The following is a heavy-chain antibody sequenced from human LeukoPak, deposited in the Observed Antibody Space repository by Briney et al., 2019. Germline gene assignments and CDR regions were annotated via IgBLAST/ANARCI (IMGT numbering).Heavy chain of an antibody. V-gene: IGHV1-46*01. D-gene: IGHD3/OR15-3a*01. J-gene: IGHJ4*02. CDR3: ARDLDYTTSGERFDN. CDR1: GYMFTRYY. CDR2: ISPSGGST. Sequence: ASVKVSCKASGYMFTRYYMQWVRQAPGQGLEWLGMISPSGGSTTYPQNFRDRVTLTRDMSTSTVYMELSSLRSEDTAVYYCARDLDYTTSGERFDNWGQGTLVTVSS.